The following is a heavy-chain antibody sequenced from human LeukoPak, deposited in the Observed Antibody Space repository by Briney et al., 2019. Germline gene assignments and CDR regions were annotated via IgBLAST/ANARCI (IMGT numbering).Heavy chain of an antibody. CDR1: GGTFSSYA. Sequence: SVKVSCKASGGTFSSYAISWVRQAPGQGLEWMGGIIPIFGTASYAQKFQGRVTITADESTSTAYMELSSLRSEDTAVYYCASGGGFGELQVDYWGQGTLVTVSS. V-gene: IGHV1-69*13. CDR2: IIPIFGTA. D-gene: IGHD3-10*01. CDR3: ASGGGFGELQVDY. J-gene: IGHJ4*02.